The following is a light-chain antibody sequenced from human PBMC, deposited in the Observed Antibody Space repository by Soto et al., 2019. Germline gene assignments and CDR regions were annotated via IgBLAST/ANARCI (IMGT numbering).Light chain of an antibody. Sequence: EIVMTQSPATMSLSPGDRAALSCRASQSVGTNLAWYQQKPGQAPTLLIYDASTRATRLPDRFSGSGSGTEFNLTITSRQSEDFAIYYCQQYNNWPPDFTFGQGTKVDIK. V-gene: IGKV3-15*01. J-gene: IGKJ2*01. CDR1: QSVGTN. CDR3: QQYNNWPPDFT. CDR2: DAS.